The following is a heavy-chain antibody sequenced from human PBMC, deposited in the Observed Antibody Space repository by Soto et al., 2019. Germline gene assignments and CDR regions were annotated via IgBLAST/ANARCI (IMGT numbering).Heavy chain of an antibody. J-gene: IGHJ5*02. CDR2: ISSNSAYI. V-gene: IGHV3-21*01. Sequence: PGGSLTLSCAASGFTFRSFTMNWVRQAPGKGLEWVSTISSNSAYIYYTDALRGRFTISRDNATNSLHLQMNSLRAEDTAVDYCTRDASRDSSARGWFDPWGPGTLVTVSS. CDR1: GFTFRSFT. CDR3: TRDASRDSSARGWFDP. D-gene: IGHD6-13*01.